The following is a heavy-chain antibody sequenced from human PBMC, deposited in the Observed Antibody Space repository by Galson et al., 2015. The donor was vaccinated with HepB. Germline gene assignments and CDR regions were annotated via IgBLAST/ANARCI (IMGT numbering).Heavy chain of an antibody. V-gene: IGHV5-51*03. CDR2: IFPGDSDS. Sequence: QSGAEVKKPGDSLKISCKTSGFDFPTHWIAWVRQRPGKGLEWMGIIFPGDSDSIYSPSFEGQVTMSVDKSISTADLHWGSLKASDTAVYYCARPQPTVVSPADTLDVWGQGTMVIVSS. J-gene: IGHJ3*01. CDR1: GFDFPTHW. CDR3: ARPQPTVVSPADTLDV. D-gene: IGHD3-22*01.